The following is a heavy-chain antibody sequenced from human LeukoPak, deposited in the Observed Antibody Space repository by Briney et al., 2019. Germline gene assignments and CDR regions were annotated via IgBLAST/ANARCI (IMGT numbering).Heavy chain of an antibody. Sequence: PGGSLRLSCAASGLPFSIYEINWVRQARGKGREWVSYISSSGSTIYYADSVKGRFTISRDNAKNSLYLQLHSLRAEDTAVYYCARDRPDYFTGKFDCWGQGTLVTASS. J-gene: IGHJ4*02. D-gene: IGHD4/OR15-4a*01. CDR2: ISSSGSTI. CDR3: ARDRPDYFTGKFDC. V-gene: IGHV3-48*03. CDR1: GLPFSIYE.